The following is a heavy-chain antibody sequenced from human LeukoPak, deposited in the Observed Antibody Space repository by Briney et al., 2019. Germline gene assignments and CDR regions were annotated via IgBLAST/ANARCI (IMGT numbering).Heavy chain of an antibody. CDR1: GFIFSSSV. CDR2: ISGSEDST. CDR3: AKGQGIGSYNFDY. D-gene: IGHD1-26*01. V-gene: IGHV3-23*01. J-gene: IGHJ4*02. Sequence: GGSLRLSCAASGFIFSSSVMTWVRQAPGKGLEWVSLISGSEDSTYYADSVKGRFTISRDISKNTLYLQMNTLRADDTAVYYCAKGQGIGSYNFDYWGQGSLATVSS.